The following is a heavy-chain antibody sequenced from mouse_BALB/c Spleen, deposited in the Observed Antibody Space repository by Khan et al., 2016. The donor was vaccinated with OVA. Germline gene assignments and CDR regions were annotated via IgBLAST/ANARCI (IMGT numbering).Heavy chain of an antibody. CDR2: ISTYSGNT. J-gene: IGHJ2*01. D-gene: IGHD2-3*01. CDR3: SRPAYDGYYDY. CDR1: GYTFTDYA. V-gene: IGHV1S137*01. Sequence: QVQLQQPGPELVRPGVSVKISCKGSGYTFTDYAMYWVKQSHAKSLEWMGLISTYSGNTNYNQKFKGKATTTVDKSSSTAYMELARLTSGYSAIYYCSRPAYDGYYDYWGQGTTLTVSS.